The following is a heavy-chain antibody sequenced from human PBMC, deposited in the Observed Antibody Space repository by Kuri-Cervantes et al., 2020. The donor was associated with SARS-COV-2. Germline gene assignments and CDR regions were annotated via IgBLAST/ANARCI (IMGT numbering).Heavy chain of an antibody. CDR2: INHRGDT. Sequence: GSLRLSCALYYGTLTGYQWSWIRQPPGKGLEWIGGINHRGDTYYNPSLEGRLTISVDTSKNQFSLKLSSVTAADTAVYYCVGFYYYDSSGFVANYYYMDVCGKGITVVASS. CDR1: YGTLTGYQ. CDR3: VGFYYYDSSGFVANYYYMDV. D-gene: IGHD3-22*01. J-gene: IGHJ6*03. V-gene: IGHV4-34*08.